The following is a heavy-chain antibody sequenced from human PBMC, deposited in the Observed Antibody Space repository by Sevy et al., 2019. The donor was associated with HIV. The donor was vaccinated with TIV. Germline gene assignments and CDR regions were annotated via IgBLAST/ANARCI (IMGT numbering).Heavy chain of an antibody. CDR1: GFTFSNYA. D-gene: IGHD4-4*01. V-gene: IGHV3-23*01. J-gene: IGHJ3*02. CDR2: TSYSGGNT. CDR3: AKRGDSSNWYTHAFHI. Sequence: GGSLRLSCAASGFTFSNYAMSWVRQAPGKGLEWVSSTSYSGGNTNYADSVKGRFTISRDNSKNTVHLQMNSLRVEDTAVYFCAKRGDSSNWYTHAFHIWGQGTMVTVSS.